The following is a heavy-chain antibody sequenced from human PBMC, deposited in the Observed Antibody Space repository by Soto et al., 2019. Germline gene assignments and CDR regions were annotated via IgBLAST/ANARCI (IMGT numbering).Heavy chain of an antibody. CDR3: ARGLYCSGGSCPGQYGMDV. J-gene: IGHJ6*02. V-gene: IGHV3-33*01. CDR1: GFTFSSYG. CDR2: IWYDGSNK. D-gene: IGHD2-15*01. Sequence: GGSLRLSCAASGFTFSSYGMHWVRQAPGKGLEWVAVIWYDGSNKYYADSVKGRFTISRDNSKNTLYLQMNSLSAEDTAVYYCARGLYCSGGSCPGQYGMDVWGQGTTVTVSS.